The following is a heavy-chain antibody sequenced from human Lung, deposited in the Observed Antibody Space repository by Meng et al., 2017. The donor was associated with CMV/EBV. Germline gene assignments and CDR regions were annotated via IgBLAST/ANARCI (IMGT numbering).Heavy chain of an antibody. CDR2: INPNSGDT. J-gene: IGHJ6*04. CDR1: GYNFTGYY. V-gene: IGHV1-2*02. Sequence: ASXXVSXKASGYNFTGYYMHWVRQAPGQGLEWMGWINPNSGDTNYAQKFQGRVTMTGDTSITTAYMELSRLRSDDMAVYYCARVKRYCTGGSCSSTGYYGMDVWXKGTTVTVSS. D-gene: IGHD2-15*01. CDR3: ARVKRYCTGGSCSSTGYYGMDV.